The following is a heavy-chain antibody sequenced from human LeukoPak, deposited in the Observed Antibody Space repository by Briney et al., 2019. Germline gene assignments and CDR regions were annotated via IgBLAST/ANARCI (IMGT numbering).Heavy chain of an antibody. CDR2: MNPNSGNT. D-gene: IGHD3-10*01. CDR3: ARDPTLRYYFDY. V-gene: IGHV1-8*01. Sequence: ASVKVSCKASGYTFTSYDINWVRQATGQGLEWMGWMNPNSGNTGYAQKFQGRVTMTRNTSISTAYMELSSLRSDDTAVYYCARDPTLRYYFDYWGQGTLVTVSS. J-gene: IGHJ4*02. CDR1: GYTFTSYD.